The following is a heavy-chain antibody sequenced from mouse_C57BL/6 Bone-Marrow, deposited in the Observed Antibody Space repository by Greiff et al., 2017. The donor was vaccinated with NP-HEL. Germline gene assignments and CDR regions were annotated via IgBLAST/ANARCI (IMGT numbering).Heavy chain of an antibody. CDR1: GYAFSSSW. V-gene: IGHV1-82*01. CDR3: ANYYGSSAYAMDD. D-gene: IGHD1-1*01. J-gene: IGHJ4*01. Sequence: LVEPGASVKISCKASGYAFSSSWMNWVKQRPGKGLEWIGRIYPGDGDTNYNGKFKGKATLTADKSSSTAYMQLSSLTSEDSAVYFCANYYGSSAYAMDDWGQGTSVTVSS. CDR2: IYPGDGDT.